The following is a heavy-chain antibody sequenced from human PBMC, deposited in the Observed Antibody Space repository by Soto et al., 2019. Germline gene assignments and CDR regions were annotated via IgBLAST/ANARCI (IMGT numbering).Heavy chain of an antibody. CDR2: IIPVFGTA. CDR3: ARGWNDFPH. D-gene: IGHD1-1*01. V-gene: IGHV1-69*01. CDR1: GGTFSSYA. Sequence: QVQLVQSGAEVKKPGSSVKVSCKASGGTFSSYAISWVRQAPGQGLECMGGIIPVFGTANYAQKFQGRVTINADESTSTVYMERSSRRSEDTAVYYCARGWNDFPHWGQGTLVTGSS. J-gene: IGHJ1*01.